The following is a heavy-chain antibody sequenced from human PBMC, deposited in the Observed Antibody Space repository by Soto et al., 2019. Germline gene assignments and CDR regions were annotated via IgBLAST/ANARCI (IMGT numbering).Heavy chain of an antibody. V-gene: IGHV1-3*01. J-gene: IGHJ4*02. CDR3: ARGATHFDY. CDR1: GYIFTSYS. Sequence: ASVKVSCKASGYIFTSYSRHWVRQAPGQRLEWMGWINAGNGNTKYSQKFQGRVTISRHTSASTAYMELSSLRLEDTAVYYCARGATHFDYWGQGTLVTVSS. CDR2: INAGNGNT. D-gene: IGHD1-26*01.